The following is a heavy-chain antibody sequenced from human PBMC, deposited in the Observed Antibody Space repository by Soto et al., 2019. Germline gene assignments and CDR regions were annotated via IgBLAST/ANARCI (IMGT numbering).Heavy chain of an antibody. V-gene: IGHV1-69*02. CDR3: ARTNAKIHYYYYYMDV. Sequence: QVQLVQSGAEVKKPGSSVKVSCKASGGTFSSYTISWVRQAPGQGLEWMGRIIPILGIANYAQKFQGRVTITADKSTSTAYMELSSLRSEDTAVYYCARTNAKIHYYYYYMDVWGKGTTVTVSS. CDR2: IIPILGIA. CDR1: GGTFSSYT. J-gene: IGHJ6*03.